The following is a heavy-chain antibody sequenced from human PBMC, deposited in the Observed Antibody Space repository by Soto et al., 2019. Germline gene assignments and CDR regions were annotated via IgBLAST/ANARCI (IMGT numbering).Heavy chain of an antibody. Sequence: GGSLRLSCAASGFTFDDCAMHWVRQAPGKGLEWVASISWNSGSVGFADSVKGRFTVSRDNAKNSLYLQMNSLKPEDTALYFCAKQMVPAHYDNLRGSFDCWGQGALVTVSS. D-gene: IGHD3-22*01. CDR1: GFTFDDCA. V-gene: IGHV3-9*01. CDR3: AKQMVPAHYDNLRGSFDC. J-gene: IGHJ4*02. CDR2: ISWNSGSV.